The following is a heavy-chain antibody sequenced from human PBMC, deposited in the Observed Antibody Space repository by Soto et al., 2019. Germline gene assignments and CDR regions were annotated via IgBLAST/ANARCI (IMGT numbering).Heavy chain of an antibody. J-gene: IGHJ5*02. CDR1: GGYISSYD. Sequence: SETLSLTSTVSGGYISSYDWSWIRQPPGKGLEWIGYIYYSGSTNYNPSLKSRVTISVDTSKNQFSLKLSSVTAADTAVYYCARLMNYYPNWFDPWGQGTLVTVSS. V-gene: IGHV4-59*08. D-gene: IGHD3-22*01. CDR2: IYYSGST. CDR3: ARLMNYYPNWFDP.